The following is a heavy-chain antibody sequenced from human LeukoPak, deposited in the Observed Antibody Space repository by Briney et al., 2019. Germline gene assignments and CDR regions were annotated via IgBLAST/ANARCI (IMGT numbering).Heavy chain of an antibody. CDR2: ISGDGGST. V-gene: IGHV3-43*02. J-gene: IGHJ6*02. D-gene: IGHD5-12*01. CDR1: GFTFDDYA. Sequence: GGSLRLSCAASGFTFDDYAMHWVRQAPGKGLEWVSLISGDGGSTDYADSVKGRFTISRDNSKNSLYLQMNSLRTEDTALYYCAKDMLDIVATFGMDVWGQGTTVTVSS. CDR3: AKDMLDIVATFGMDV.